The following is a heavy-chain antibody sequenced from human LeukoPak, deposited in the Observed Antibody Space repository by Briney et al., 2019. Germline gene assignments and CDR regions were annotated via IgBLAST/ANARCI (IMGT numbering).Heavy chain of an antibody. V-gene: IGHV1-69*02. D-gene: IGHD3-16*01. CDR3: ARHWGKAQALGYFDY. CDR1: GGTFSSYT. CDR2: IIPILGIA. Sequence: SVKVSRKASGGTFSSYTISWVRQAPGQGLEWMGRIIPILGIANYAQKFQGRVTITADKSTSTAYMELSSLRSEDTAVYYCARHWGKAQALGYFDYWGQGTLVTVSS. J-gene: IGHJ4*02.